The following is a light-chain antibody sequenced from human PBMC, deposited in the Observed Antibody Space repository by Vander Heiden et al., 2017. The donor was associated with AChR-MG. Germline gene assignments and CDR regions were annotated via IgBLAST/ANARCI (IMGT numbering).Light chain of an antibody. V-gene: IGLV1-40*01. J-gene: IGLJ2*01. CDR3: QSYDSSLSAVV. CDR2: ANS. CDR1: LSNIGSRFA. Sequence: QSVLTQPPSVSGAPGQRVTISCTGSLSNIGSRFAVHWYQQLPGTAPKLLISANSNRPSGVPDRFSGSKSGTSASLAITGLQAEDEADYYCQSYDSSLSAVVFGGGTKLTVL.